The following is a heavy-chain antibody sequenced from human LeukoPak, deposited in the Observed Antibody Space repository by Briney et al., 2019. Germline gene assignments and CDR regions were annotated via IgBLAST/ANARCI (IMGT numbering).Heavy chain of an antibody. Sequence: SETLSLACAVYGGSFSGYYWSWIRQPPGKGPEWIGEINHSGSTNYNPSLKSRVTISVDTSKNQFSLKLSSVTAADTAVYYCARGARSDYWGQGTLVTVSS. CDR2: INHSGST. CDR1: GGSFSGYY. CDR3: ARGARSDY. J-gene: IGHJ4*02. V-gene: IGHV4-34*01.